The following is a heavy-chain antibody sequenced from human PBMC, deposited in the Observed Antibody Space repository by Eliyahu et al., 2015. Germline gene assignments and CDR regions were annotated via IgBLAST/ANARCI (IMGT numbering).Heavy chain of an antibody. CDR3: ARLSPYYDFWSGYYYFDY. Sequence: QVQLQESGPGLVKPSQTLSLTCTVSGGSISSGGYYWSWIRQHPGKGLEWIGYIYYSGSTYYNPSLKSRVTISVDTSKNQFSLKLSSVTAADTAVYYCARLSPYYDFWSGYYYFDYWGQGTLVTVSS. CDR2: IYYSGST. CDR1: GGSISSGGYY. V-gene: IGHV4-31*03. J-gene: IGHJ4*02. D-gene: IGHD3-3*01.